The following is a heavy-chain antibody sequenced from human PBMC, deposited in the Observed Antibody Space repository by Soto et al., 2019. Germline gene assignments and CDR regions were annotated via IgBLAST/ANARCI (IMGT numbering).Heavy chain of an antibody. CDR3: AAGPLSGWLSR. Sequence: PGGSLRLSCAGSGFTFSDYWMGWVRQSPARGLEWVANIKGDRSEITYADSVKGRFTISRDNAKKSLYLEMSSLRAEDTAIYSWAAGPLSGWLSRWARGTVLPVSA. D-gene: IGHD6-25*01. J-gene: IGHJ4*02. CDR1: GFTFSDYW. V-gene: IGHV3-7*05. CDR2: IKGDRSEI.